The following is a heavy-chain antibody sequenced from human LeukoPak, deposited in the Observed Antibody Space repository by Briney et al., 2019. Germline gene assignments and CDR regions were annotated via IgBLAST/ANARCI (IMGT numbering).Heavy chain of an antibody. D-gene: IGHD6-19*01. CDR3: ARGIAVAGTFAFDY. J-gene: IGHJ4*02. CDR1: GGSFSGYY. V-gene: IGHV4-34*01. CDR2: INHSGST. Sequence: SETLSLTCAVYGGSFSGYYWSWIRQPPKKGLEWIGEINHSGSTNYNPSLKSRVTISVDKSKNQFSLKLSSVTAADTAVYYCARGIAVAGTFAFDYWGQGTLVTVSS.